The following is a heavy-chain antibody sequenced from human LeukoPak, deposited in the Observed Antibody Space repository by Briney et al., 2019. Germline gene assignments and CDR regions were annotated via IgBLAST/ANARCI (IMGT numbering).Heavy chain of an antibody. CDR1: GASISGSTNW. CDR2: IFHSGST. V-gene: IGHV4-4*02. D-gene: IGHD4-23*01. J-gene: IGHJ4*02. Sequence: PSGTLSLTCAVSGASISGSTNWWNWVRQPPGKGLEWIGEIFHSGSTNYNPSLKSRVTMSADKSKNQFSLNLSYVTAADTAVYYCLYGGNSGDWVYWGQGTLVTVSS. CDR3: LYGGNSGDWVY.